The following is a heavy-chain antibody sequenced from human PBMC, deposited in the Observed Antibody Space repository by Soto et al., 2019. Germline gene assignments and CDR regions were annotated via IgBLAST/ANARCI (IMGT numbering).Heavy chain of an antibody. CDR3: ARDYYGMDV. CDR1: GGSISSGGYS. Sequence: SETLSLTCTVSGGSISSGGYSWTWIRQSPGRGLEWIGYTYQSGSAYYNPSLKSRVTISVDRSKNQFSLNLTSVTAADTAVYYCARDYYGMDVWGQGTTVTVSS. CDR2: TYQSGSA. J-gene: IGHJ6*02. V-gene: IGHV4-30-2*06.